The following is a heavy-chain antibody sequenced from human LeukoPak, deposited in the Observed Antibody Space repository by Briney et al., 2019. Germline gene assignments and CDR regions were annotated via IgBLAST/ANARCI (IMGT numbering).Heavy chain of an antibody. V-gene: IGHV3-23*01. CDR3: AKSPSSSSWPDAFDI. Sequence: GGSLRLSCAASGFTFSSYAMSWVRQAPGKGLEWVSAISGSGGSTYYTDSVKGRFTISRDNSKNTLYLQMNSLRAEDTAVYYCAKSPSSSSWPDAFDIWGQGTMVTVSS. CDR2: ISGSGGST. J-gene: IGHJ3*02. D-gene: IGHD6-13*01. CDR1: GFTFSSYA.